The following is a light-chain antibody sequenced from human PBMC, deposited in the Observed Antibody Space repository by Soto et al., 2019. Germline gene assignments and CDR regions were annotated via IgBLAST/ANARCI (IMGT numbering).Light chain of an antibody. V-gene: IGKV3-20*01. CDR2: GAS. CDR1: QSVSSSY. CDR3: QQYGSSPSCT. Sequence: EIELTQSPCTLSLSPGERATLSCRASQSVSSSYLAWYQQQPGQAPRLLIYGASSRATGVPDRCSGSGSGTDFTLTISRLEPEDFAVYYCQQYGSSPSCTFGQGTKLEIK. J-gene: IGKJ2*02.